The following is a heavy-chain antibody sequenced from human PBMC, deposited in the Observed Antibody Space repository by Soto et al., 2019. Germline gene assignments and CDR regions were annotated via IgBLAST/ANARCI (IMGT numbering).Heavy chain of an antibody. D-gene: IGHD3-3*01. J-gene: IGHJ5*02. CDR1: GFTFSNAW. CDR3: TTATLRFLEWFNPEFNWFDP. CDR2: IKSKTDGGTT. V-gene: IGHV3-15*01. Sequence: GGSLRLSCAASGFTFSNAWMSWVRQAPGKGLEWVGRIKSKTDGGTTDYAAPVKGRFTISRDDSKNTLYLQMNSLKTEDTAVYYCTTATLRFLEWFNPEFNWFDPWGQGTLVTVSS.